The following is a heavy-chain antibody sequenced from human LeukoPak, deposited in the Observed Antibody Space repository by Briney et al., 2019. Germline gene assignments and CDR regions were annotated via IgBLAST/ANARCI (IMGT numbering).Heavy chain of an antibody. CDR3: ARGVLGRRGRDRLHNDY. Sequence: SETLSRNAAGYGESFSGIYWSWIRQPPGKGLEWIGEINHSGSTNYNPSLKSRVTISEDTSKNQFSLKLNSVTAADTAVYYCARGVLGRRGRDRLHNDYWGQGSLVTVSS. V-gene: IGHV4-34*01. D-gene: IGHD2-8*01. CDR1: GESFSGIY. J-gene: IGHJ4*02. CDR2: INHSGST.